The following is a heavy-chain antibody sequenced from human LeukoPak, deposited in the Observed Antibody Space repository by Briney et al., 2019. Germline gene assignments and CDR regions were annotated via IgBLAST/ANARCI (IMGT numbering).Heavy chain of an antibody. J-gene: IGHJ4*02. Sequence: GGSLRLSCAASGFTFSSYAMSWVRQAPGKGLEWVSAISGSGGSTYYADSVKGRFTISRDNAKNSLYLQMNSLRAEDTAVYYCARRGYCSGGSCRYYFDYWGQGTLVTVSS. CDR3: ARRGYCSGGSCRYYFDY. CDR1: GFTFSSYA. V-gene: IGHV3-23*01. CDR2: ISGSGGST. D-gene: IGHD2-15*01.